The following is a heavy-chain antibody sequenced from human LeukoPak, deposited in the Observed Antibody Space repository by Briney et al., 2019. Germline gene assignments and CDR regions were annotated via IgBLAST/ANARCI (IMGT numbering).Heavy chain of an antibody. V-gene: IGHV3-30*18. D-gene: IGHD2-8*01. J-gene: IGHJ4*02. CDR3: AKEYCSNSVCHSLDY. Sequence: GRSLRLSCAASGFTFSSSGMHWVRQAPGKGLEWVAVISYDGSNKYYADSVKGRFTFSRDNSKNTLYLQMNSLRAEDTAVYYCAKEYCSNSVCHSLDYWGQGTLVTVSS. CDR2: ISYDGSNK. CDR1: GFTFSSSG.